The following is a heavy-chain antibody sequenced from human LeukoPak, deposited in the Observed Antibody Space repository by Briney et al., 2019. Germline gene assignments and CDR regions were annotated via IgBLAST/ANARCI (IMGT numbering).Heavy chain of an antibody. CDR1: GYTFTGYY. D-gene: IGHD3-22*01. Sequence: GASVKVSCKASGYTFTGYYMHWVRQAPGQGLEWMGWINPNSGGTNYAQKFQGRVTMTRDTSISTAYMELSRLRSDDTAVYYCARAYEYYDSSGYYFGYWGQGTLVTVSS. J-gene: IGHJ4*02. CDR3: ARAYEYYDSSGYYFGY. V-gene: IGHV1-2*02. CDR2: INPNSGGT.